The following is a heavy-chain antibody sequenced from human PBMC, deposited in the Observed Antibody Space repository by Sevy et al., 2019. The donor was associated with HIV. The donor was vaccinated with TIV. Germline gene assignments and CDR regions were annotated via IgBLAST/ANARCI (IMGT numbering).Heavy chain of an antibody. CDR1: GFTVSSDY. Sequence: GGSLRLSCIASGFTVSSDYMSWVRQAPGKGLEWVSIIYNNGNSYYAESVKGRFTISRDDYKNTLYLQMTSLRVEDTAVYVCVRDRDFANNAADWGQGTLVLVSS. J-gene: IGHJ4*02. CDR3: VRDRDFANNAAD. D-gene: IGHD2-2*01. CDR2: IYNNGNS. V-gene: IGHV3-53*01.